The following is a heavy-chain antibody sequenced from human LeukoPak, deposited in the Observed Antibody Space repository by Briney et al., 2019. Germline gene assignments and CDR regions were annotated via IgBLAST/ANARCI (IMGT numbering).Heavy chain of an antibody. Sequence: PSETLSLTCTVSGGSISSHYWSWIRQPPGKGLEWIGYIYYSESTNYNPSLKSRVTISVGTSKNQFSLKLSSVTAADTAVYYCARTPHYYIDVWGKGTTVTVSS. CDR3: ARTPHYYIDV. CDR2: IYYSEST. V-gene: IGHV4-59*11. J-gene: IGHJ6*03. CDR1: GGSISSHY. D-gene: IGHD2-15*01.